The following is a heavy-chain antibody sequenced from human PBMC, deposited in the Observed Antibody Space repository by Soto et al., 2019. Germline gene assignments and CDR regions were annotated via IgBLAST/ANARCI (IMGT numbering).Heavy chain of an antibody. CDR1: GFTFSSYA. CDR2: IWYDGSNK. Sequence: GGSLRLSWAVSGFTFSSYAIHWVRKAPGKGLEWVAVIWYDGSNKYYADSVKGRFTISRDNSKNTLYLQMNSLRAEDTAVYYCARDYLIGYFDYWGQGTLVTVSS. CDR3: ARDYLIGYFDY. V-gene: IGHV3-33*01. J-gene: IGHJ4*02.